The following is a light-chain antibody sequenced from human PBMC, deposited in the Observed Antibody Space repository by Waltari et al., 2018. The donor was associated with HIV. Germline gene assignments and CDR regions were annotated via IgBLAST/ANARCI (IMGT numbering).Light chain of an antibody. V-gene: IGLV1-44*01. CDR2: SNK. CDR3: AAWDDSLKGGA. J-gene: IGLJ1*01. Sequence: QSVLAQPPSASGTPGQRVTISCSGSTSNIGGNTVSWYQQLPGTAPKLLIYSNKDGPSGVPDRLAGSTSGTSASLVISGIQSEDEADYYCAAWDDSLKGGAFGTGTKVTVL. CDR1: TSNIGGNT.